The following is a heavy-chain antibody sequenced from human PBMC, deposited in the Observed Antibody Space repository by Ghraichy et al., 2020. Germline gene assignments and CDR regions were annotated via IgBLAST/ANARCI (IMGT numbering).Heavy chain of an antibody. D-gene: IGHD3-3*01. CDR1: GFTFSSYG. CDR2: ISYDGSNK. J-gene: IGHJ6*02. CDR3: AKDQGTWSGNHDFYYYYGMDV. V-gene: IGHV3-30*18. Sequence: GGSLRLSCAASGFTFSSYGMHWVRQAPGKGLEWVAVISYDGSNKYYADSVKGRFTISRDNSKNTLYLQMNSLRAEDTAVYYCAKDQGTWSGNHDFYYYYGMDVWGQGTTVTVSS.